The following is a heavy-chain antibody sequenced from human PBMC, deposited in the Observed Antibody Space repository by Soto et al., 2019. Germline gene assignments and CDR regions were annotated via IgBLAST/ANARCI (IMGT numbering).Heavy chain of an antibody. CDR3: AEMDSGSYLIDY. J-gene: IGHJ4*02. CDR1: GFTFSSYA. Sequence: GGSLRLSCAASGFTFSSYAMSWVRQAPGKGLEWVSAISGSGGSTYYADSVKGRFTISRDNSKNTLYLQMNSLRAEDTAVYYCAEMDSGSYLIDYWGQGTLVTVSS. CDR2: ISGSGGST. D-gene: IGHD1-26*01. V-gene: IGHV3-23*01.